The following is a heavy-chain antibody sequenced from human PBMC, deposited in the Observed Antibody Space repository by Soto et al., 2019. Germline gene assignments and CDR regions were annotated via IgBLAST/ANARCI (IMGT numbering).Heavy chain of an antibody. D-gene: IGHD3-3*01. J-gene: IGHJ3*02. CDR3: ARYYDFWSGYSRAAFDI. CDR1: GFTFSSYS. CDR2: ISSSSSTI. V-gene: IGHV3-48*01. Sequence: PGGSLRLSCAASGFTFSSYSMNWVRQAPGKGLEWVSYISSSSSTIYYADSVKGRFTISRDNAKNSLYLQMNSLRAEDTAVYYCARYYDFWSGYSRAAFDIWGQGTTVTVSS.